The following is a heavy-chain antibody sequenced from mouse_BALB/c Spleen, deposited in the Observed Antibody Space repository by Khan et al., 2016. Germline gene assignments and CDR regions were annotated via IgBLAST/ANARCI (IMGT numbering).Heavy chain of an antibody. J-gene: IGHJ1*01. V-gene: IGHV10S3*01. CDR2: IRSKSNNYAT. Sequence: EVQLVETGGGLVQPKGSLKLSCAASGFTFNTNAMNWVRQAPGKGLEWVARIRSKSNNYATYYADSVKDRFTISRDDSQSILYLQMNNLKTEDTAMYYDVRDFYYYGRGGCFDVWGAWTTVTVSS. CDR1: GFTFNTNA. CDR3: VRDFYYYGRGGCFDV. D-gene: IGHD1-1*01.